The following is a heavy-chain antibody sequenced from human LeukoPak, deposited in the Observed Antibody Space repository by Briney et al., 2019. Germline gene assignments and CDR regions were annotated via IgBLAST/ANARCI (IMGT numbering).Heavy chain of an antibody. D-gene: IGHD3-22*01. CDR3: ARYYYDDSGFSVDAFDI. CDR2: IKEDGSDK. V-gene: IGHV3-7*01. J-gene: IGHJ3*02. CDR1: GFTFRTFG. Sequence: GGSLRLSCAASGFTFRTFGMHWVRQAPGKGLEWVANIKEDGSDKYYVDSVMGRFTISRDNAKNSLYLQMNSLRVEDTALYYCARYYYDDSGFSVDAFDIWGQGTMATVSS.